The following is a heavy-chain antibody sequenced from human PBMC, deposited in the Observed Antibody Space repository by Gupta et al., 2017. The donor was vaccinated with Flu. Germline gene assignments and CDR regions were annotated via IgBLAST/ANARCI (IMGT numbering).Heavy chain of an antibody. CDR3: ARDLKCHGNYGFDY. CDR2: IWYDGSNR. J-gene: IGHJ4*02. CDR1: GFTFRSYG. V-gene: IGHV3-33*01. Sequence: QVQLVESGGGVVQPGRSLRLSCAASGFTFRSYGMHWVRQAPGKGLEWVAVIWYDGSNRYYTDSVKGRFTISRDNSKNTVSLQTDSLRAEDTARYYCARDLKCHGNYGFDYWGQVTLVTVS. D-gene: IGHD3-3*01.